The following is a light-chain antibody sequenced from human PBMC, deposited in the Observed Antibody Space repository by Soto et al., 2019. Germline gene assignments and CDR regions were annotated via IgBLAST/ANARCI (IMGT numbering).Light chain of an antibody. Sequence: QSVLTQPPSASGTPGQRVTISCSGSSSNIGSNTVNWYQHLPGTAPKLLIYIATHRPSGVPDRFSGSKSGTSASLAISGLQFEDEADYYCAAWDDSLNGVVFGGGTKVTVL. CDR3: AAWDDSLNGVV. V-gene: IGLV1-44*01. J-gene: IGLJ2*01. CDR2: IAT. CDR1: SSNIGSNT.